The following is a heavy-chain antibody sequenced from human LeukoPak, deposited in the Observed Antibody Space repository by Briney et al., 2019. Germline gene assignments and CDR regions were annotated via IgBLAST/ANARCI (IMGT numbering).Heavy chain of an antibody. V-gene: IGHV3-66*01. CDR3: ARGGGNYHPEDY. CDR2: IYSGGST. Sequence: GGSLRFSCAVSGFTVSSNYMTWVCQPPGKGPEWVSVIYSGGSTYYADSVKGRFTISRDISKNTLYLQMNSLRGEDTAVYYCARGGGNYHPEDYWGQGTLVTVSS. CDR1: GFTVSSNY. J-gene: IGHJ4*02. D-gene: IGHD1-26*01.